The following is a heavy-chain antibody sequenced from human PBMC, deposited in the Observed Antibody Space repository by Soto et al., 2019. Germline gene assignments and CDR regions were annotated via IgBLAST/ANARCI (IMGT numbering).Heavy chain of an antibody. CDR1: GYTFTSYA. CDR2: INAGNGKT. J-gene: IGHJ4*02. Sequence: QVQLVQSGAEVKKPGASVKVYCKASGYTFTSYAMQWVRQAPGQRLEWMGWINAGNGKTKYSQKFQGRVTITRDTSASTAYMEVSSLRSEDTAVYYCARGPGGPDGPGDYWGQGTLVTVSS. V-gene: IGHV1-3*01. D-gene: IGHD2-15*01. CDR3: ARGPGGPDGPGDY.